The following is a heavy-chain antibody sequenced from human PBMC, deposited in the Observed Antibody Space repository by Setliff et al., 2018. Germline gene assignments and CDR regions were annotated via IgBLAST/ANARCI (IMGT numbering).Heavy chain of an antibody. J-gene: IGHJ4*02. CDR2: ISHGVST. CDR1: GASVTSFDYY. CDR3: ARVESMVRGKNILRHFDY. D-gene: IGHD3-10*01. V-gene: IGHV4-30-4*01. Sequence: PSETLSLTCTVSGASVTSFDYYWSWIRQPPGKGLEYIGHISHGVSTSYSPSLKSRLSISADTSKNQFSLKLTSVTAADTAVYYCARVESMVRGKNILRHFDYWGQGIQVTVSS.